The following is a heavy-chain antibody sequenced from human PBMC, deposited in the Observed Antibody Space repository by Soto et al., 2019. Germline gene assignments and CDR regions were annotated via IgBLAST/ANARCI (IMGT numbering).Heavy chain of an antibody. Sequence: PSETLSLTCTVSGGSIRSGDCYWSWIRQPPGKGLEWIGYIYYSGSTNYNPSLKSRVTISVDTSKNQFSLKLSSVTAADTAVYYCARMVYWNYLRYYYYMDVWGKGTTVTVSS. J-gene: IGHJ6*03. CDR3: ARMVYWNYLRYYYYMDV. CDR1: GGSIRSGDCY. D-gene: IGHD1-7*01. CDR2: IYYSGST. V-gene: IGHV4-61*08.